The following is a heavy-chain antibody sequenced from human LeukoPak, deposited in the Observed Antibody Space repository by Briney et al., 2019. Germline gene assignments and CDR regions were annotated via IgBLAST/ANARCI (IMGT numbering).Heavy chain of an antibody. D-gene: IGHD3-10*01. J-gene: IGHJ4*02. Sequence: GASVNVSCKASGYTFTGYYMHWVRQAPGQGLEWMGWINPNSGGTNYAQKFQGRVTMTRDTSINTAYMELSRLTSDDTVVYYCARDRGPYYFDYWGQGTLVTVSS. CDR3: ARDRGPYYFDY. CDR1: GYTFTGYY. CDR2: INPNSGGT. V-gene: IGHV1-2*02.